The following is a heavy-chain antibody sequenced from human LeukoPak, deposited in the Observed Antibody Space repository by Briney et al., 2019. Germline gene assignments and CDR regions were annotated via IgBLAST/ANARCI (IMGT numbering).Heavy chain of an antibody. CDR3: ARPRGYNYGDFDC. CDR2: IYYSGST. D-gene: IGHD3-22*01. V-gene: IGHV4-39*01. J-gene: IGHJ4*02. CDR1: GGSISSSSYY. Sequence: SETLSLTCTVSGGSISSSSYYWGWIRQPPGKGLEWIGSIYYSGSTYYNPSLKSRVTISVDTSKNQFSLKLSSVTAADTAVYFCARPRGYNYGDFDCWGQGTLVTVSP.